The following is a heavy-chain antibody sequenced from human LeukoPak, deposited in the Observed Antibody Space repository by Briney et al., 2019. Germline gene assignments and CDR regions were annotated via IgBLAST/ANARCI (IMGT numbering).Heavy chain of an antibody. CDR1: GFTFSSYV. CDR3: ARDGGYSRGWTYGAGDY. V-gene: IGHV3-30*04. J-gene: IGHJ4*02. Sequence: PGRSLRLSCAASGFTFSSYVMHWVRQAPGKGLECVAVISNDGSDKHYADSVKGRFTISRDNSKNTLYLQMNSLRAEDTALYYCARDGGYSRGWTYGAGDYWGQGTLVTVSS. CDR2: ISNDGSDK. D-gene: IGHD6-19*01.